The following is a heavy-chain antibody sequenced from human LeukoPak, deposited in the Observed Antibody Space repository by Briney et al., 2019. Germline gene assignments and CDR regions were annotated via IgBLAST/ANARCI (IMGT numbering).Heavy chain of an antibody. Sequence: GGSLRLSCAASGFTVSSNYMSRVRQAPGKGLEWVSVIYSGGSTYYADSVKGRFTISRDNSKNTLYLQMNSLRAEDTAVYYCARVLASSGYYRFDYWGQGTLVTVSS. CDR3: ARVLASSGYYRFDY. D-gene: IGHD3-22*01. V-gene: IGHV3-53*01. CDR1: GFTVSSNY. CDR2: IYSGGST. J-gene: IGHJ4*02.